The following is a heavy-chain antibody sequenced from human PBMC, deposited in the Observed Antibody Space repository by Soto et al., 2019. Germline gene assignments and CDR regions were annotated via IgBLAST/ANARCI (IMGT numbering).Heavy chain of an antibody. V-gene: IGHV4-61*01. J-gene: IGHJ6*02. CDR1: GASVSSGSYY. CDR2: IYHREST. CDR3: ARGLVRGECPYYYYGLDV. D-gene: IGHD3-10*01. Sequence: QVQLQESGPGLVKPSETLSLTCTVSGASVSSGSYYWSWIRQPPGKGLEWIGYIYHRESTNYNPSLKSRVIMSVDTSKNQFSLKLASVTAADTAVYYCARGLVRGECPYYYYGLDVWGQGTTVTVSS.